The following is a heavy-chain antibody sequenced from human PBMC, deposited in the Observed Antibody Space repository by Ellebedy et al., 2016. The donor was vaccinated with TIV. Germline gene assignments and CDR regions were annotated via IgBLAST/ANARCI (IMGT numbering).Heavy chain of an antibody. CDR2: MRQDGGDK. D-gene: IGHD4-17*01. CDR1: GFSFRSYW. V-gene: IGHV3-7*01. J-gene: IGHJ3*02. CDR3: ASDGSYGDYLSPAHAFEI. Sequence: GESLKISCVASGFSFRSYWMSWVRQAPGKGLEWVANMRQDGGDKYYVDSVKGRFTISRDNAKSSLYLQMNSVRAEDTAVYYCASDGSYGDYLSPAHAFEIWGQGTMVAVSS.